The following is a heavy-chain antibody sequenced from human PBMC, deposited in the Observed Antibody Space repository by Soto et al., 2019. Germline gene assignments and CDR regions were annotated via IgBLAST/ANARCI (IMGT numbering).Heavy chain of an antibody. V-gene: IGHV1-58*01. CDR2: IVVGSGNT. Sequence: QMQLVQSGPEVKKPGTSVKVSCKASGFTFTSSAVQWVRQARGQRLEWIGWIVVGSGNTNYAQKFQERVTITRDMXTXXAYMELSSLRSEDTAVYYCAAVGSSTGDYYYGMDVWGQGTTVTVSS. CDR1: GFTFTSSA. J-gene: IGHJ6*02. D-gene: IGHD6-13*01. CDR3: AAVGSSTGDYYYGMDV.